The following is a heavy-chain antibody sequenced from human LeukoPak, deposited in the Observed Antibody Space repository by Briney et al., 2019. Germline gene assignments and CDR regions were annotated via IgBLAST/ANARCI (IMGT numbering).Heavy chain of an antibody. J-gene: IGHJ5*02. CDR1: GGSLNGHY. Sequence: SETLSLTCAVYGGSLNGHYWSWIRQSPGKGLEWIGEGSDIGGTKFNPSLKSRVSISADTSKNQFPLRLTSMTAADTAVYYCAMNGQSFSFDPWGQGTLVTVSS. V-gene: IGHV4-34*01. CDR3: AMNGQSFSFDP. CDR2: GSDIGGT. D-gene: IGHD2-8*01.